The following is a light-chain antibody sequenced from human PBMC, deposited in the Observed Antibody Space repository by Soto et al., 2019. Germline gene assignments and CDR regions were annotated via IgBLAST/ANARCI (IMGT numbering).Light chain of an antibody. CDR1: QSVYTY. CDR2: GAS. CDR3: QQHTTWYT. J-gene: IGKJ2*01. Sequence: IVLTQSPATLSLSPGERATLSCRASQSVYTYLAWYQQKPGQAPRLLFYGASNRATGIPARFSGSGSGTDFTLTISSLEPEDFAVYSCQQHTTWYTFGQGTKLEIK. V-gene: IGKV3-11*01.